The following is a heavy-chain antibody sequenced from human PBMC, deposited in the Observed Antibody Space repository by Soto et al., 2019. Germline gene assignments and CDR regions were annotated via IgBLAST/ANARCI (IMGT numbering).Heavy chain of an antibody. CDR2: VKSKSDGGTA. Sequence: PGGSLRLSCTASGFTFSHAWMTWVRQAPGKGLDWVGRVKSKSDGGTADYAAPVKGRFTISRDDSKNTMYLQMNSLKSEDTAVYYCTTAAAAIATTGSYYYGLDVWGQGTTVTVSS. J-gene: IGHJ6*02. D-gene: IGHD6-13*01. V-gene: IGHV3-15*01. CDR3: TTAAAAIATTGSYYYGLDV. CDR1: GFTFSHAW.